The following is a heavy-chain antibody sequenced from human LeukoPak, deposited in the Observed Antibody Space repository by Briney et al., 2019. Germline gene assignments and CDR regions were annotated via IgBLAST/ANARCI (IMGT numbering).Heavy chain of an antibody. Sequence: ASVKVSCKAFGYTFTGYYMHWVRQAPGQGLEWMGWINPNSGGTNYAQKFQGRVTMTRNTSISTAYMELSSLRSEDTAMYYCARADYDFVWGSYRLPDPWGQGTLVTVSS. D-gene: IGHD3-16*02. CDR2: INPNSGGT. CDR3: ARADYDFVWGSYRLPDP. V-gene: IGHV1-2*02. CDR1: GYTFTGYY. J-gene: IGHJ5*02.